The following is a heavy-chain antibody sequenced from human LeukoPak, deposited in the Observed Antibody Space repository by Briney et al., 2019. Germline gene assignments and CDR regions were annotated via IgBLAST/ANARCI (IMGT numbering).Heavy chain of an antibody. D-gene: IGHD1-26*01. CDR1: AGAIRSNNG. Sequence: SGTLSLTCAVSAGAIRSNNGWTWVRQAPGKGLEWIGEVVHSGSTNYNSSLKSRVTISLDESENHFSLKLSSVTAADTAVYYCARKGSDTLYTYWFAPWGQGTLVTVSS. V-gene: IGHV4-4*02. CDR2: VVHSGST. J-gene: IGHJ5*02. CDR3: ARKGSDTLYTYWFAP.